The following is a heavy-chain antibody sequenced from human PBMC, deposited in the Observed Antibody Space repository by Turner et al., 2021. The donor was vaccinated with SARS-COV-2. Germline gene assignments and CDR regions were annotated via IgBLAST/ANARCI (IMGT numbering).Heavy chain of an antibody. CDR2: INPNNGVP. CDR3: ARDYGDSPLGY. J-gene: IGHJ4*02. D-gene: IGHD4-17*01. V-gene: IGHV1-2*02. Sequence: QVQLVQSGAEVKKPGASVKVSCKTSGYTFTGYYIHWVRQAPGQGLEWMGWINPNNGVPHYAQKFQDRVTMTSDTSISTAYMELSGLRSDDTAVYYCARDYGDSPLGYWGQGTLVTVSS. CDR1: GYTFTGYY.